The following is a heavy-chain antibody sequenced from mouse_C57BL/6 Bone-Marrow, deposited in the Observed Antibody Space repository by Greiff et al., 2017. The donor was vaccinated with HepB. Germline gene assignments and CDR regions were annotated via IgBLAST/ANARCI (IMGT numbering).Heavy chain of an antibody. CDR1: GYSITSGYY. CDR2: ISYDGSN. J-gene: IGHJ1*03. D-gene: IGHD1-1*01. CDR3: ARDLSVVATSYWYFDV. Sequence: EVQLQESGPGLVKPSQSLSLTCSVTGYSITSGYYWNWIRQFPGNKLEWMGYISYDGSNNYNPSLKNRISITRDTSKNQFFLKLNSVTTEDTATYYCARDLSVVATSYWYFDVWGTGTTVTVSS. V-gene: IGHV3-6*01.